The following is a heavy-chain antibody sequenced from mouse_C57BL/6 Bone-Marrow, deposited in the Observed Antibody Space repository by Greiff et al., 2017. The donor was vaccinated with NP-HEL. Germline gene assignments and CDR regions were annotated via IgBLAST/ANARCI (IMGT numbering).Heavy chain of an antibody. V-gene: IGHV1-5*01. CDR2: IYPGNSDT. Sequence: EVQLQQSGTVLARPGASVKMSCKTSGYTFTSYWMHWVKQRPGQGLEWIGAIYPGNSDTSYNQKFKGKAKLTAVTSASTAYMELSSLTNEDSAVYYCTTIYYDYDVGFAYWGQGTLVTVSA. J-gene: IGHJ3*01. CDR1: GYTFTSYW. CDR3: TTIYYDYDVGFAY. D-gene: IGHD2-4*01.